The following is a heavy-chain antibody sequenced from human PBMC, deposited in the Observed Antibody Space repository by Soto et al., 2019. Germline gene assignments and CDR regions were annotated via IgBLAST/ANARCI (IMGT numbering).Heavy chain of an antibody. J-gene: IGHJ6*01. CDR3: ARPLEQHQLGFGMDV. Sequence: GGSLRLSCAASGFTFSSYGMHWVRQAPGKGLEWVAVIWYDGSKIYYADSVKGRFTISRDNSKSTLYLQMNSLRAEDTAVYYCARPLEQHQLGFGMDVWGQGSPVTVSS. CDR2: IWYDGSKI. V-gene: IGHV3-33*01. CDR1: GFTFSSYG. D-gene: IGHD6-13*01.